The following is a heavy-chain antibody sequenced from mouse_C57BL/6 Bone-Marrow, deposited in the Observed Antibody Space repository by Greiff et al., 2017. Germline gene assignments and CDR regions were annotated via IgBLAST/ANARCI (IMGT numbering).Heavy chain of an antibody. CDR1: GFTFSSYG. J-gene: IGHJ3*01. CDR2: ISSGGSYT. CDR3: ARRGGTWFAY. Sequence: EVQLMESGGDLVKPGGSLKLSCAASGFTFSSYGMSWVRQTPDKRLEWVATISSGGSYTYYPDSVKGRFTISRDNAKNTLYLQMSSLKSEDTAMYYCARRGGTWFAYWGQGTLVTVSA. V-gene: IGHV5-6*01.